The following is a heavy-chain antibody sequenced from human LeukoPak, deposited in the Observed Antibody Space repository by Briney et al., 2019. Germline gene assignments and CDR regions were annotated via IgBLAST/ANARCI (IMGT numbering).Heavy chain of an antibody. CDR2: IIPIFGTA. CDR1: GYTFTSYY. V-gene: IGHV1-69*13. Sequence: SVKVSCKASGYTFTSYYMHWVRQAPGQGLEWMGGIIPIFGTANYAQKFQGRVTITADESTSTAYMELSSLRSEDTAVYYCARELGDYYGMDVWGQGTTVTVSS. D-gene: IGHD2-21*01. J-gene: IGHJ6*02. CDR3: ARELGDYYGMDV.